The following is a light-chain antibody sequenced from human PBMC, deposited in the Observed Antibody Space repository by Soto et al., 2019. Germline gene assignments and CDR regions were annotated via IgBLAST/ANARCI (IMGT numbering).Light chain of an antibody. CDR2: HNN. CDR1: SSNIGSST. Sequence: QSVLTQSPSASGTPGQRVTFSCSGSSSNIGSSTVNWYQQLPGTAPKLLIYHNNQRPSGVPDRFSGSKSGTSASLAISGLQSEDEADYYCAAWDDSLNGVVFGGGTKLTVL. J-gene: IGLJ3*02. CDR3: AAWDDSLNGVV. V-gene: IGLV1-44*01.